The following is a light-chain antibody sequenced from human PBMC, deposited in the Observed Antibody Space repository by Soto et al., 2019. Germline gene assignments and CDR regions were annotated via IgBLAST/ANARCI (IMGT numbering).Light chain of an antibody. J-gene: IGKJ5*01. CDR3: QQYDNIRVT. CDR1: RDITNY. V-gene: IGKV1-33*01. Sequence: DIQMTQSPSSLSASVGDRVTITCQASRDITNYLNWYQQKPGKAPKLLISDASILETGVPSRFSGSGSGTDFTFISSSLQPEDIATYYCQQYDNIRVTFGQGTRLEIK. CDR2: DAS.